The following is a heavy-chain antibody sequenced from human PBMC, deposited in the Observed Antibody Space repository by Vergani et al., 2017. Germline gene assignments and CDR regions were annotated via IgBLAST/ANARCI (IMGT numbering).Heavy chain of an antibody. Sequence: EVQLVESGGGLVKPGGSLRLSCAASGFTFRSYTMNWVRQAPGKGLEWVSSITTSSTYIYYADSVKGRFTISRDNAKNSLYLQMNSLRAEDTAVYYCARGGVGYCTNGVCYGIDYWGQGTLVTVSS. CDR3: ARGGVGYCTNGVCYGIDY. D-gene: IGHD2-8*01. CDR2: ITTSSTYI. CDR1: GFTFRSYT. V-gene: IGHV3-21*01. J-gene: IGHJ4*02.